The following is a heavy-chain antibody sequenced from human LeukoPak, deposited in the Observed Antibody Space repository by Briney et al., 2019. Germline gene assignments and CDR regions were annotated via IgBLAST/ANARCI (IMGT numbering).Heavy chain of an antibody. V-gene: IGHV1-18*01. D-gene: IGHD2-15*01. J-gene: IGHJ4*02. Sequence: PGASVKVSCKASGYTFTSYGISWVRQAPGQGLEWMGWISAYNGNTNYAQKLQGRVTMTTDTPTSTAYMELRSLRSDDAAVYYCARDRGYCSGGSCSAFDYWGQGTLVTVSS. CDR2: ISAYNGNT. CDR1: GYTFTSYG. CDR3: ARDRGYCSGGSCSAFDY.